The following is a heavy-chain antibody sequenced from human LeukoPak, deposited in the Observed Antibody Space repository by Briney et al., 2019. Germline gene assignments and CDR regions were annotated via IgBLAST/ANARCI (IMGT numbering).Heavy chain of an antibody. J-gene: IGHJ4*02. CDR1: GYSISSGYY. CDR3: ARDDSSGYYVDY. D-gene: IGHD3-22*01. Sequence: KPSETLSLTCTVSGYSISSGYYWGWIRQPPGKGLEWIGSIYHSGSTYYNPSLKSRVTISVDTSKNQFSLKLSSVTAADTAVYYCARDDSSGYYVDYWGQGTLVTVSS. CDR2: IYHSGST. V-gene: IGHV4-38-2*02.